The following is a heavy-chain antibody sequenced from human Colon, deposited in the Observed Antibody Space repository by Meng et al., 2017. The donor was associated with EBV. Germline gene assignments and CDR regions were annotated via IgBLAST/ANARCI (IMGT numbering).Heavy chain of an antibody. CDR2: IDHRGNT. V-gene: IGHV4-34*01. D-gene: IGHD3-10*01. CDR1: GGSFRDYY. Sequence: QVQPQQWGAGPLKPSESLSRSCAFLGGSFRDYYWPWTRQPPGKGLEWIGEIDHRGNTKYNPSLKSRVTISLDTSKKQFSLKVSSVTAADSAVYYCARRGPSGNFSPWSQGALVTVSS. CDR3: ARRGPSGNFSP. J-gene: IGHJ5*02.